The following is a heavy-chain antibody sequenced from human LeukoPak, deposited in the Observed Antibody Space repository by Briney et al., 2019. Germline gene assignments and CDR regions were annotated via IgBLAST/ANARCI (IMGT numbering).Heavy chain of an antibody. D-gene: IGHD2-2*01. CDR1: GFILTDHY. Sequence: PGGSLRLFCTASGFILTDHYMDGARQAPGKGLEWVGRIRNKAKSYTTEYAASVKGRFTISRDDSKNSLYLQMNSLKTEDTAVYYGTRVVPSVCSHYFDFWGRGTLVTVSS. V-gene: IGHV3-72*01. CDR3: TRVVPSVCSHYFDF. J-gene: IGHJ4*02. CDR2: IRNKAKSYTT.